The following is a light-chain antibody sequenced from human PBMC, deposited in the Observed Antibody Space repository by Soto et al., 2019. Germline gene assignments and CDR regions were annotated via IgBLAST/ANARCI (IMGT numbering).Light chain of an antibody. CDR1: QSVSSN. V-gene: IGKV3-15*01. CDR3: QQYKNWPMYS. CDR2: GAS. Sequence: EIVMTQSPATLSVSPGERATLSCRASQSVSSNLAWYQQKPGQAPRLLIYGASTRATSIPARFSGSGSGTEFTLTINSLQSEDFAVYYCQQYKNWPMYSFGQGTKLEIK. J-gene: IGKJ2*03.